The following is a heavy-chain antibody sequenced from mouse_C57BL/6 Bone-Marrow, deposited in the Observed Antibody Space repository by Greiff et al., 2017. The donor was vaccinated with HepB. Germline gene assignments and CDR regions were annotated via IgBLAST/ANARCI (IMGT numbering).Heavy chain of an antibody. CDR2: ISNLAYSI. CDR1: GFTFSDYG. CDR3: AREVYYSNYGYFDV. V-gene: IGHV5-15*01. Sequence: EVNLVESGGGLVQPGGSLKLSCAASGFTFSDYGMAWVRQAPRKGPEWVAFISNLAYSIYYADTVTGRFTISRENAKNTLYLEMSSLRSEDTAMYYCAREVYYSNYGYFDVWGTGTTVTVSS. J-gene: IGHJ1*03. D-gene: IGHD2-5*01.